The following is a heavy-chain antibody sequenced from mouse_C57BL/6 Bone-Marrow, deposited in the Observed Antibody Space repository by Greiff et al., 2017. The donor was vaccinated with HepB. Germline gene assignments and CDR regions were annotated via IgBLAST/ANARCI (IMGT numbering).Heavy chain of an antibody. D-gene: IGHD1-1*01. J-gene: IGHJ1*03. V-gene: IGHV1-63*01. CDR1: GYTFTNYW. CDR2: IYPGGGYT. Sequence: QVQLQQSGAELVRPGTSVKMSCKASGYTFTNYWIGWAKQRPGHGLEWIGDIYPGGGYTNYNEKFKGKATLTADKSSSTAYMQFSSLTSEDSAIYYRARSYGSSYWYFDVWGTGTTVTVSS. CDR3: ARSYGSSYWYFDV.